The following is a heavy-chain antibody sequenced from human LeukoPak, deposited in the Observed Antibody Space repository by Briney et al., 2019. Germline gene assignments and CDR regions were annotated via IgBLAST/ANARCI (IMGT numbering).Heavy chain of an antibody. V-gene: IGHV3-48*02. D-gene: IGHD4-17*01. J-gene: IGHJ4*02. CDR2: ISSSSSTI. Sequence: PGGSLRLSCAASGFTFSSYSMTWVRQAPGKGLEWVSYISSSSSTIYYADSVKGRFTISRDNAKNSLYLQMNSLRDEDTAVYYCATLDDYGDYALDCWGQGTLVTVSS. CDR1: GFTFSSYS. CDR3: ATLDDYGDYALDC.